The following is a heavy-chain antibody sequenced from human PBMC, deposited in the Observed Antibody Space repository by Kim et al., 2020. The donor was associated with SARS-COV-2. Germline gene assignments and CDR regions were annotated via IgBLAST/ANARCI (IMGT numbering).Heavy chain of an antibody. Sequence: SETLSLTCTVSGYSISSGYYWGWIRQPPGKRLEWTGSIYHSGSIYYNPSLKSRFTISVDTSKNPFSLKLSSVTAADTAVYYCARGGVYSSSWGDYWGHGTLVTVSS. CDR2: IYHSGSI. V-gene: IGHV4-38-2*02. D-gene: IGHD6-13*01. CDR3: ARGGVYSSSWGDY. J-gene: IGHJ4*01. CDR1: GYSISSGYY.